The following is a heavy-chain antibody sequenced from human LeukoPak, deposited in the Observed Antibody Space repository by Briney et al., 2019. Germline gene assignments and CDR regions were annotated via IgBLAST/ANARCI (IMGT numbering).Heavy chain of an antibody. CDR1: GGSISSYY. J-gene: IGHJ4*02. Sequence: SETLSLTCTVSGGSISSYYWGWIRQPPGKGLEWIGSIYYSGSTYYNPSLKSRVTISVDTSKNQFSLKLSSVTAADTAVYYCARLGGRSDSSGPFDYWGQGTLVTVSS. CDR2: IYYSGST. D-gene: IGHD3-22*01. V-gene: IGHV4-39*01. CDR3: ARLGGRSDSSGPFDY.